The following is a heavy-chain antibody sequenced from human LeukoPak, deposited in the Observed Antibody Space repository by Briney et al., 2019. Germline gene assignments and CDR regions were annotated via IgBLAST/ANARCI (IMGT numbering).Heavy chain of an antibody. CDR1: GYTFTGYY. D-gene: IGHD1-14*01. V-gene: IGHV1-2*02. CDR3: ARDSGGQIHPDDY. J-gene: IGHJ4*02. Sequence: ASVKVSCKASGYTFTGYYMHWVRQAPGQGLEWMGWINPNSGGTDYAQKFQGRVTMTRDTSISTAYMELSRLRSDDTAVYYCARDSGGQIHPDDYWGQGTLVTVSS. CDR2: INPNSGGT.